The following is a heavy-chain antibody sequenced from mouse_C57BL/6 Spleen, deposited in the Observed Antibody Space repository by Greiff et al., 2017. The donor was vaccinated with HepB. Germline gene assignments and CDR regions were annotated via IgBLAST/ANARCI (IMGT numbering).Heavy chain of an antibody. D-gene: IGHD3-2*02. J-gene: IGHJ3*01. Sequence: QVHVKQSGAELVKPGASVKLSCKASGYTFTEYTIHWVKQRSGQGLEWIGWFYPGSGSIKYNEKFKDKATLTADKSSSTVYMELSRLTSEDSAVYFCAQGSSGYGGFAYWGQGTLVTVSA. V-gene: IGHV1-62-2*01. CDR1: GYTFTEYT. CDR3: AQGSSGYGGFAY. CDR2: FYPGSGSI.